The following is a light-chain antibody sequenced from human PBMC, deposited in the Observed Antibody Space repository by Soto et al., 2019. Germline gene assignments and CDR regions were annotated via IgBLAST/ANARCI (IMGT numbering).Light chain of an antibody. CDR2: WAS. CDR1: QSVLYSSNNKNY. CDR3: QQCYTTPWT. J-gene: IGKJ1*01. V-gene: IGKV4-1*01. Sequence: DLLLTHSPDSLSVSLGERATINCKSSQSVLYSSNNKNYLAWYQQKPGQPPKLLIYWASTRESGVPDRFSGSGSGTDFTLTISSLQAEDVAVYYCQQCYTTPWTFGQGTKVDI.